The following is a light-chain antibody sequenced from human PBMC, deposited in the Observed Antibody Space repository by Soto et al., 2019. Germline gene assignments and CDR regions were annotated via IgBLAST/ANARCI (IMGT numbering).Light chain of an antibody. J-gene: IGKJ4*01. Sequence: ETVLTQSPGTLSLSPGERATLSCRASQSVGGSLAWYQQKPGQAPRLLIYDAFKRATGIPARFSGSGSGTDFTLTISSLEPEDFAVYYCQQRSNWPLLSFGGGTKVDI. CDR1: QSVGGS. CDR2: DAF. CDR3: QQRSNWPLLS. V-gene: IGKV3-11*01.